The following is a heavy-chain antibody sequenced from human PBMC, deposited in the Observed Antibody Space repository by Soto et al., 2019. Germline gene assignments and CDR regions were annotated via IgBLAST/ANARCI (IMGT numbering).Heavy chain of an antibody. V-gene: IGHV4-39*01. Sequence: SETLSLTCTVSGGSISSSSYYWGWIRQTPGKGLEWIGSIYYSGSTYYNPSRKSRGTISVVTSTNQSSLKLSSVTAADTAVYYCARHPPYYYSSGSYYIFDYWGQGTLVTVSS. CDR3: ARHPPYYYSSGSYYIFDY. CDR2: IYYSGST. CDR1: GGSISSSSYY. D-gene: IGHD3-10*01. J-gene: IGHJ4*02.